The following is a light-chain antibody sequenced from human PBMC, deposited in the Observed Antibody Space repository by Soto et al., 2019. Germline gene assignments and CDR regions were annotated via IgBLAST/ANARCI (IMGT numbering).Light chain of an antibody. CDR2: EVS. J-gene: IGLJ1*01. CDR1: SSDIGDYNY. V-gene: IGLV2-8*01. CDR3: SSYAGSNYDV. Sequence: QLVLTQPPSASGSPGQSVTISCTGTSSDIGDYNYVSWYQQHPGKAPKLMIYEVSKRPSGVPDRFSGSKSGNTASLTVSGLQAEDEADYYCSSYAGSNYDVFGTGTKLTVL.